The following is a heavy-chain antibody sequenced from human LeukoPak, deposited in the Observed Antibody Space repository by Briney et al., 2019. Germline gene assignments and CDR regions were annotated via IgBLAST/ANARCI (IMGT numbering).Heavy chain of an antibody. CDR1: GGSISSSSYY. D-gene: IGHD5-18*01. V-gene: IGHV4-39*01. Sequence: SETLSLTCTVSGGSISSSSYYWGWIRQPPGKGLEWIGSIYYSGSTYYNPSLKSRVTISVDTSKNQFSLKLSSVTAADTAVYYCACIYSYGYYFGYWGQGTLVTVSS. J-gene: IGHJ4*02. CDR2: IYYSGST. CDR3: ACIYSYGYYFGY.